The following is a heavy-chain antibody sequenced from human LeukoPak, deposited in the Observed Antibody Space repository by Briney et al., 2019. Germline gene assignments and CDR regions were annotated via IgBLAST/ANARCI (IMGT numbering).Heavy chain of an antibody. CDR3: AKDRQDYDSGDYFDY. J-gene: IGHJ4*02. D-gene: IGHD3-22*01. V-gene: IGHV3-23*01. Sequence: GGSLRLSCAASGFTFSSYAMSWVRQAPGKGLEWVSAISGSGGSTYCADSVKGRFTISRDNSKNTLYLQMNSLRAEDTAVYYCAKDRQDYDSGDYFDYWGQGTLVTVSS. CDR2: ISGSGGST. CDR1: GFTFSSYA.